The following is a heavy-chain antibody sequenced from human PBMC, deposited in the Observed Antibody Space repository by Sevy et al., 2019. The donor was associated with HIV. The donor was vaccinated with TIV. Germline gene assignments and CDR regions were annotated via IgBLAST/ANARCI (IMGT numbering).Heavy chain of an antibody. V-gene: IGHV3-23*01. CDR2: ISGSGGST. D-gene: IGHD3-3*01. CDR3: ATGGGPYYYDFWSGYAEYFQH. J-gene: IGHJ1*01. CDR1: GFSFISYA. Sequence: GGSLRLSCAASGFSFISYAMSWVRQAPGKGLEWVSAISGSGGSTYYADSVKGRFTISRDNSKNTLYLQMNSLRAEDTAVYYCATGGGPYYYDFWSGYAEYFQHWGQGTLVTVSS.